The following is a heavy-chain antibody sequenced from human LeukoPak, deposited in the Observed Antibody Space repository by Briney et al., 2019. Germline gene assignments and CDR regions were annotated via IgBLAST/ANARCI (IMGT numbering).Heavy chain of an antibody. J-gene: IGHJ5*02. CDR1: GGSISSYY. Sequence: SETLSLTCTVSGGSISSYYWSWIRQPPGKGLEWIGYIYYRGSTNYNPSLKSRVTISVDTSKNQFSLKLSSVTAADTAVYYCARQVGYYYGSGDPSNWLDPWGQGTLVTVSS. D-gene: IGHD3-10*01. V-gene: IGHV4-59*08. CDR2: IYYRGST. CDR3: ARQVGYYYGSGDPSNWLDP.